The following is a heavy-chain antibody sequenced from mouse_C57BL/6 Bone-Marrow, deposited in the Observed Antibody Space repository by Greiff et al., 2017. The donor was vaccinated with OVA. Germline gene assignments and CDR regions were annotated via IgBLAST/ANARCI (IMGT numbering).Heavy chain of an antibody. CDR3: TRPRDY. CDR1: GYTFTDYE. V-gene: IGHV1-15*01. J-gene: IGHJ2*01. CDR2: IDPETGGT. Sequence: VKLMESGAELVRPGASVTLSCKASGYTFTDYEMHWVKQTPVHGLEWIGAIDPETGGTAYNQKFKGKAILTADKSSSTAYMELRSLTSEDSAVYYCTRPRDYWGQGTTLTVSS.